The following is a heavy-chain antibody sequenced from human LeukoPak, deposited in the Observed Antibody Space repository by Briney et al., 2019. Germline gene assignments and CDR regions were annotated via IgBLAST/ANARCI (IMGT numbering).Heavy chain of an antibody. J-gene: IGHJ4*02. CDR2: IYYSGST. CDR1: GGSISSTRYY. Sequence: SETLSLTCTVSGGSISSTRYYWGWIRQPPGKGLEWIGSIYYSGSTYNSASLKSRVTISVDTSKNQFSLTLNSVTAADTAVYYCARILYSRNIDYWGQGTLVTVSS. V-gene: IGHV4-39*07. CDR3: ARILYSRNIDY. D-gene: IGHD6-13*01.